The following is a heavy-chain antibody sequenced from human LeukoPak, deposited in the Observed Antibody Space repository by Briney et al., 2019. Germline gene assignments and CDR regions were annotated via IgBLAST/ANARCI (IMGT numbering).Heavy chain of an antibody. CDR3: ALLNSGWYLDQRKN. V-gene: IGHV1-2*02. CDR1: GYTFTGYY. J-gene: IGHJ4*02. CDR2: INPNSGGT. D-gene: IGHD6-19*01. Sequence: GASVKVSCKASGYTFTGYYMHWVRQAPGQGLEWMGWINPNSGGTNYAQKFQGRVTMTRDTSISTAYMELSRLRSDDTAVYYCALLNSGWYLDQRKNWGQGTLVTVSS.